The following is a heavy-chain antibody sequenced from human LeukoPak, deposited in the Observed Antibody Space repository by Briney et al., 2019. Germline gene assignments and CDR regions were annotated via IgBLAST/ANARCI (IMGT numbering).Heavy chain of an antibody. CDR2: ISSNGGST. CDR1: GFTFSNYF. V-gene: IGHV3-64D*06. Sequence: GVLRLSCSASGFTFSNYFMHWVRQAPGKGLEYVSSISSNGGSTDYADSVKGRFTISRDNSKNALYLQLSSLRPEDTALYYCVKTMVVFGGLIRTDAFDIWGQGTMVTVSS. CDR3: VKTMVVFGGLIRTDAFDI. D-gene: IGHD3-10*01. J-gene: IGHJ3*02.